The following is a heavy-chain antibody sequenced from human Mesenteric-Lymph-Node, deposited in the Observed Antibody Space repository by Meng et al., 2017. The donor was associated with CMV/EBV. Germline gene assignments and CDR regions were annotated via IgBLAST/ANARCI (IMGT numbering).Heavy chain of an antibody. Sequence: SETLSLTCTVSGGSVSSGSYYWSWIRQPPGKGLEWIGYIYYSGSTNYNPSLKSRVTISVDTSKNQFSLNLSSMTAADTAVYYCARGSGSGGSFDYWGQGTLVTVSS. CDR3: ARGSGSGGSFDY. CDR1: GGSVSSGSYY. V-gene: IGHV4-61*01. J-gene: IGHJ4*02. D-gene: IGHD1-26*01. CDR2: IYYSGST.